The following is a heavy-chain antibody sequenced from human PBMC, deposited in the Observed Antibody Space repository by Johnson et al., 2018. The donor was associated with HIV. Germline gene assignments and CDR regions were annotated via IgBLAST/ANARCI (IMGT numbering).Heavy chain of an antibody. CDR1: GFTFSSYG. Sequence: VQLVESGGGVVQPGRSLRLSCAASGFTFSSYGMHWVRQAPGKVLEWVAVIWYDGSNKYYADSVKGRFTISRDNAKNSLYLQMNSMRVEDPALCYCARLMAARTLDVALDLWGQGTMVTVSS. V-gene: IGHV3-33*03. CDR2: IWYDGSNK. D-gene: IGHD6-13*01. J-gene: IGHJ3*01. CDR3: ARLMAARTLDVALDL.